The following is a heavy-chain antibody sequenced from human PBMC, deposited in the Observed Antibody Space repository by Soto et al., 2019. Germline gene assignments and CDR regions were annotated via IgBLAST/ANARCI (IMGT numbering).Heavy chain of an antibody. D-gene: IGHD6-13*01. CDR1: GGSISSYY. J-gene: IGHJ6*03. CDR3: ARQEIAAAGYYYYYYMDV. Sequence: SETLSLTCTVSGGSISSYYWSWIRQPPGKGLEWIGYIYYSGSTNYNPSLKSRVTISVDTSKDQFSLKLSSVTAADTAVYYCARQEIAAAGYYYYYYMDVWAKGTTVPVS. V-gene: IGHV4-59*08. CDR2: IYYSGST.